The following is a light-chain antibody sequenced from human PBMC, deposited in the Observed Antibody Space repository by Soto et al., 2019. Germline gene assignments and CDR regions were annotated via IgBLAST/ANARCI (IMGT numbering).Light chain of an antibody. J-gene: IGKJ3*01. CDR3: QQRSNWVFT. Sequence: EIVLTQSPATLSLSPGERATLSCRASQSVSSYLAWYQQKPGQAPRLLIYDASNRATGIPARFSGSGSGTDFTLTIRSLGPEDFAVYYCQQRSNWVFTFGPGTKVDIK. CDR2: DAS. V-gene: IGKV3-11*01. CDR1: QSVSSY.